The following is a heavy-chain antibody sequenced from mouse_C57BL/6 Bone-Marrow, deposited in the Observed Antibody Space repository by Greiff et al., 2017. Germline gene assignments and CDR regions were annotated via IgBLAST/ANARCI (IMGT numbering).Heavy chain of an antibody. J-gene: IGHJ3*01. CDR3: ALYYGKRFAY. CDR1: GYTITSYW. V-gene: IGHV1-64*01. CDR2: IHPNSGST. D-gene: IGHD2-1*01. Sequence: QVQLKQPGAELVKPGASVKLSCKASGYTITSYWMHWVKQRPGQGLEWIGMIHPNSGSTNYNEKFKSKATLTVDKSSSTAYMQLSSLTSEDSAVYYCALYYGKRFAYWGQGTLVTVSA.